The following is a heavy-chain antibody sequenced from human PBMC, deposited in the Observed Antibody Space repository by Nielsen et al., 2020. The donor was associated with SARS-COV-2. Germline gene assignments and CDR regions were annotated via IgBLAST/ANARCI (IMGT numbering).Heavy chain of an antibody. Sequence: GGSLRLSCAASGFTFDDYAMHWVRQAPGKGLEGVSGISWNSGSIGYADSVKGRFTISRDNAKNSLYLQMNSLRAEDTALYYCAKLAGDYDSSGSDDYWGQGTLVTVSS. CDR2: ISWNSGSI. J-gene: IGHJ4*02. CDR1: GFTFDDYA. CDR3: AKLAGDYDSSGSDDY. V-gene: IGHV3-9*01. D-gene: IGHD3-22*01.